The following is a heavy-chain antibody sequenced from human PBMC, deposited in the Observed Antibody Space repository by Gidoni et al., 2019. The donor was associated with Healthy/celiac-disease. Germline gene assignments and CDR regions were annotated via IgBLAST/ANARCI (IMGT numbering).Heavy chain of an antibody. Sequence: QVQLVQSGAEVKKPGASVKVSCKASGYTFTSYGISWVRQAPGQGLEWMGWISAYNGNTTYAQKLQGRVTMTTDTSTSTAYMELRSLRSDDTAVYYCARDSRFMITFGGAKSWFDPWGQGTLVTVSS. V-gene: IGHV1-18*01. D-gene: IGHD3-16*01. CDR2: ISAYNGNT. J-gene: IGHJ5*02. CDR1: GYTFTSYG. CDR3: ARDSRFMITFGGAKSWFDP.